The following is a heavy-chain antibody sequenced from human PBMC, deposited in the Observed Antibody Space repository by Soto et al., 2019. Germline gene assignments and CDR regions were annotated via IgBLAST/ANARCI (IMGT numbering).Heavy chain of an antibody. V-gene: IGHV1-69*01. CDR2: IIPIFGTA. CDR3: ARFVEMATINWFDP. J-gene: IGHJ5*02. Sequence: QVQLVQSGAEVKKPGSSVKVSCKASGGTFSSYAISWVRQAPGQGLEWMGGIIPIFGTANYAQEFQGRVTITADESTSTAYMELSSLRSEDTAVYYCARFVEMATINWFDPWGQGTLVTVSS. D-gene: IGHD5-12*01. CDR1: GGTFSSYA.